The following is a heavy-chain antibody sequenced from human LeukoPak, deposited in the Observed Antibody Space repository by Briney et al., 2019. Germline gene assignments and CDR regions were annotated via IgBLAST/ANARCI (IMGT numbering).Heavy chain of an antibody. CDR1: GYTLTELS. V-gene: IGHV1-24*01. CDR3: ATDLDSSGFNRRPNYFDY. CDR2: FDPEDGET. Sequence: ASVKVSCKVSGYTLTELSMHWVRQAPGKGLEWMGGFDPEDGETIYAQKFQGRVTMTEDTSTDTAYMELSSLRSEDTAVYYCATDLDSSGFNRRPNYFDYWGQGTLVTASS. D-gene: IGHD3-22*01. J-gene: IGHJ4*02.